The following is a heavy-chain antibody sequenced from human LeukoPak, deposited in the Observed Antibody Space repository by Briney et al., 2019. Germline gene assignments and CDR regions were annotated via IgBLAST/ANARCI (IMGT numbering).Heavy chain of an antibody. J-gene: IGHJ4*02. CDR3: ARGRGDY. V-gene: IGHV4-34*01. CDR2: INHSGST. Sequence: SETLSLTCTVSGGSISSYYWSWIRQPPGKGLEWIGEINHSGSTNYNPSLKSRVTISVDTSKNQFSLKLSSVTAADTAVYYCARGRGDYWGQGTLVTVSS. CDR1: GGSISSYY.